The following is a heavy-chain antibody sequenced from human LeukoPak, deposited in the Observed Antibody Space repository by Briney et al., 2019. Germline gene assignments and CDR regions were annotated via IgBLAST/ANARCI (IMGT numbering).Heavy chain of an antibody. CDR3: ARRSILTGYPIDY. V-gene: IGHV3-21*01. J-gene: IGHJ4*02. D-gene: IGHD3-9*01. CDR2: LSGGNSYV. CDR1: GFTFSNAW. Sequence: KPGGSLRLSCAASGFTFSNAWMSWVRQAPGKGLEWVSSLSGGNSYVDYAESVKGRFTISRDNAKNSLYLQMNSLRAGDTAMYYCARRSILTGYPIDYWGQGTLVTVSS.